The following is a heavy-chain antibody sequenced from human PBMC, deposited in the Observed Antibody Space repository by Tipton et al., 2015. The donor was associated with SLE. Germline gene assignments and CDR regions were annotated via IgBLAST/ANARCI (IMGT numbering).Heavy chain of an antibody. CDR3: GRVTGDLGIDD. V-gene: IGHV4-39*07. CDR2: IHHSGST. Sequence: TLSLTCFVSGDFIRRSSYYWGWIRQPPGKGLEWIGSIHHSGSTYDNPSFQSRVTISVDTSKNQLSLNLNSVRAADTAIYFCGRVTGDLGIDDWGQGTLVTVSS. D-gene: IGHD7-27*01. J-gene: IGHJ4*02. CDR1: GDFIRRSSYY.